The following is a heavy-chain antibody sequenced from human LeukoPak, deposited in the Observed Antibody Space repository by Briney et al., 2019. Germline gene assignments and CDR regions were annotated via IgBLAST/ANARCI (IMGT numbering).Heavy chain of an antibody. J-gene: IGHJ4*02. CDR2: FDPEGGET. Sequence: ASVKVSCKVSGYTLTELSMHWVRQAPGKGLEWMGGFDPEGGETIYAQKFQGRVTMTEDTSTDTAYMELSSLRSEDTAVYYCATGWYSGRQFDYWGQGTLVTVSS. CDR1: GYTLTELS. V-gene: IGHV1-24*01. CDR3: ATGWYSGRQFDY. D-gene: IGHD1-26*01.